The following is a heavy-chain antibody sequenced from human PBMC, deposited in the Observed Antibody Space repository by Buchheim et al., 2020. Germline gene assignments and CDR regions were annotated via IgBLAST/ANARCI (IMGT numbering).Heavy chain of an antibody. CDR2: TTRSGAE. J-gene: IGHJ5*02. V-gene: IGHV3-23*04. Sequence: EVQLVESGGGLVQPGGSLRLSCAASGLTFSSCDMSWFRQAPGKGLEWVSATTRSGAEYYSDSVMGRFTVSRDNSNNTMFLQMNRLRGEDTAVYYCAEEHVILGVTGWFDPWGQGTL. D-gene: IGHD1-26*01. CDR3: AEEHVILGVTGWFDP. CDR1: GLTFSSCD.